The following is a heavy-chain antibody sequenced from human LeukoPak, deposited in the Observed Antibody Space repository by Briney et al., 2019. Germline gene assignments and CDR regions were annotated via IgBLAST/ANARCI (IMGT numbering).Heavy chain of an antibody. J-gene: IGHJ4*02. V-gene: IGHV4-59*01. D-gene: IGHD4-17*01. Sequence: SETLSLTCTVSGGSISSYDWSWVRQPPGKGLEFIGHVHYSGTTNYNPSLRSRVTISIDTSKQYFFLKLKSVTAADTAVYYCARGYGDFRVEGRYFHSWGQGTLVTVSS. CDR3: ARGYGDFRVEGRYFHS. CDR2: VHYSGTT. CDR1: GGSISSYD.